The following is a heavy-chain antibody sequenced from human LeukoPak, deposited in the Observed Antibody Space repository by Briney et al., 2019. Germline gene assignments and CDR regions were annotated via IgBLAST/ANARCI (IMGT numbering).Heavy chain of an antibody. D-gene: IGHD6-19*01. V-gene: IGHV4-39*07. Sequence: SETLSLTCTVSGGSISSSSYYWGWIRQPPGKGLEWIGSIYYSGSTYYNPSLKSRVTISVDTSKNQFSLKLSSVTAADTAVYYCARDGQWLSYGMDVWGQGTTVSVSS. CDR2: IYYSGST. CDR1: GGSISSSSYY. CDR3: ARDGQWLSYGMDV. J-gene: IGHJ6*02.